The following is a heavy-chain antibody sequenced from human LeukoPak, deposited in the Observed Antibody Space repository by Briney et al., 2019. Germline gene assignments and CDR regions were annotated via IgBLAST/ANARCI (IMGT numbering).Heavy chain of an antibody. CDR2: TIPIFGTA. D-gene: IGHD3-10*01. Sequence: SVKVSCKASGGTFSSYAISWVRQAPGQGLEWMGRTIPIFGTANYAQKFQGRVTITTDESTSTAYMELSSLRSEDTAVYYCASFTMVRGGPFDYWGQGTLVTVSS. CDR1: GGTFSSYA. CDR3: ASFTMVRGGPFDY. V-gene: IGHV1-69*05. J-gene: IGHJ4*02.